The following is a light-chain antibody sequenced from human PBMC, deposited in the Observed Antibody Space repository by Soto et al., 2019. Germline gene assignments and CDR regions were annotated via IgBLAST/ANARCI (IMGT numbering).Light chain of an antibody. CDR2: EVN. CDR1: SSDIGNYNY. Sequence: QSALTQPASVSGSTGQSIIISCTGTSSDIGNYNYVSWFQQHPGKAPKLLIYEVNNRPSGVSNRFSGSKSGNTASLTISGLQAEDEADYYCSSFTTSSTWVFGGGTKLTFL. V-gene: IGLV2-14*01. CDR3: SSFTTSSTWV. J-gene: IGLJ3*02.